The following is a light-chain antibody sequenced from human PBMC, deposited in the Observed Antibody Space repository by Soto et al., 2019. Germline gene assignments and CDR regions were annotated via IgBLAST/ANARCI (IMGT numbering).Light chain of an antibody. Sequence: IVLTQSPDTLSLSPWERATLSCRASQSVGNNFLAWYQQKPGQAPTLLIYDASSRASGLPDRFSGSGSGTEFTLTISGLQSEDFEIYYCQQYNNWPITFGQGTRLEIK. CDR1: QSVGNNF. CDR3: QQYNNWPIT. V-gene: IGKV3D-15*01. J-gene: IGKJ5*01. CDR2: DAS.